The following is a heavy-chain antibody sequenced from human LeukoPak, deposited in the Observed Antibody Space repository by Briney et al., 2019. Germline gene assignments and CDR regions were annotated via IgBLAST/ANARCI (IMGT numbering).Heavy chain of an antibody. D-gene: IGHD3-22*01. V-gene: IGHV1-69*05. CDR3: ARSIVSRTYMWWFDP. J-gene: IGHJ5*02. CDR2: IIPIFGTA. CDR1: GGTFSSYA. Sequence: GASVKVSCKASGGTFSSYAISWVRQAPGQGLEWMGGIIPIFGTANYAQKFQGRVTITTDESTSTAYMELSSLRSEDTAVYYCARSIVSRTYMWWFDPWGQGTLVTVSS.